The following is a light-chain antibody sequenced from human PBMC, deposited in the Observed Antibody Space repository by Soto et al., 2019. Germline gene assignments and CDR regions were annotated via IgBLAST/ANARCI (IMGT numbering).Light chain of an antibody. Sequence: QSALTQPRSVSGSPGQSVTISCTGTSSDVGGYNYVSWYQQHPGRAPKFMIYDVTKRPSGVPDRFSGSKSGNTASLTISGLQAEDEADYFCCSYAGSYNLGVFGGGTKVTVL. CDR2: DVT. V-gene: IGLV2-11*01. CDR1: SSDVGGYNY. J-gene: IGLJ3*02. CDR3: CSYAGSYNLGV.